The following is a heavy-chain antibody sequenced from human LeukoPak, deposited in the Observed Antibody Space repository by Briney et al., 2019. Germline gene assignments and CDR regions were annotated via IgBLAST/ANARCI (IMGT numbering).Heavy chain of an antibody. CDR1: GFNFRNYW. J-gene: IGHJ4*02. D-gene: IGHD1-1*01. Sequence: GGSLRLSCAASGFNFRNYWMHWVRQAPGKGLVWVSRINSDGSSTSYADSVKGRFTISRDNAENTLYLQIDSLRAEDTAVYYCATDEAATGRLDYWGQGTLVTDSS. CDR3: ATDEAATGRLDY. CDR2: INSDGSST. V-gene: IGHV3-74*01.